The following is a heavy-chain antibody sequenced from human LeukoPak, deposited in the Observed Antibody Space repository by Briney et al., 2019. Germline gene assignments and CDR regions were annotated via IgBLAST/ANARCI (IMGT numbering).Heavy chain of an antibody. D-gene: IGHD3-22*01. Sequence: GRSLRLSCTASGFTFGDYAMSWVSQAPGKGLEWVGFIRSKAYGGTTEYAASVKGRFTISRDDSKSIAYLQMNSLNTEDTAVYYCTRDQLEGFYDSSGYYYTVDFWGQGTLVTVSS. CDR1: GFTFGDYA. J-gene: IGHJ4*02. CDR2: IRSKAYGGTT. CDR3: TRDQLEGFYDSSGYYYTVDF. V-gene: IGHV3-49*04.